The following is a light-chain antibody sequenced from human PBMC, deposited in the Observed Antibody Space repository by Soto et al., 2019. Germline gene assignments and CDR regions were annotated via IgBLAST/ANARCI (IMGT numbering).Light chain of an antibody. J-gene: IGKJ1*01. V-gene: IGKV2-24*01. CDR1: QSLVYSDGNTY. CDR2: QIS. CDR3: MQFAHFPRT. Sequence: DVVLTQTPLSSPVTLGQPASISCRSSQSLVYSDGNTYLSWLQQRPGQPPRLLIYQISNWCSGVPDRFSCSGAGTDFTLKISRGEAEDVGVYYCMQFAHFPRTFGQGTKVEIK.